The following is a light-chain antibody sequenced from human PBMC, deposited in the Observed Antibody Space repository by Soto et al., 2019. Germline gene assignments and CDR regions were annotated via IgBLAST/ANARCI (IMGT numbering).Light chain of an antibody. CDR2: GAS. V-gene: IGKV3-15*01. Sequence: DILMTQSPATLSVSPGTRATLSCRASQSVGNNLAWYQQKPGQAPRLLIYGASTRATGIPARFGGSGSGTEFTLTISSLQSEDFAIYYCQQYNNWPMYTFGQGTRLEIK. CDR1: QSVGNN. J-gene: IGKJ2*01. CDR3: QQYNNWPMYT.